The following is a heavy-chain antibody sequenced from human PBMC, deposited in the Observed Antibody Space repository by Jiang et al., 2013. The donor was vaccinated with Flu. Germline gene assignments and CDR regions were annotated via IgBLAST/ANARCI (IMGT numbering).Heavy chain of an antibody. Sequence: VQLVESGGGVVQPGRSLRLSCAASGFTFSSYGMHWVRQAPGKGLEWVAVISYDGSNKYYADSVKGRFTISRDNSKNTLYLQMNSLRAEDTAVYYCAKDLQYTTIFGVVTGVTRNGMDVWGQGTTVTVSS. D-gene: IGHD3-3*01. V-gene: IGHV3-30*18. CDR3: AKDLQYTTIFGVVTGVTRNGMDV. J-gene: IGHJ6*02. CDR1: GFTFSSYG. CDR2: ISYDGSNK.